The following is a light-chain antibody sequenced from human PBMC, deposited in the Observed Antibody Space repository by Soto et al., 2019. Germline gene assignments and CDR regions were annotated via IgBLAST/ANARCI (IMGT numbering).Light chain of an antibody. CDR3: LQKYFYPFT. CDR2: AAS. Sequence: AIQMTQSQSSLSASVGARVPISCLASQGIRNDLDWFQQKPGKAPKLLIYAASNLQSGVPARFSGSGSGTDFTLTISSLQPEDFATYYCLQKYFYPFTFGPGTKVDIK. V-gene: IGKV1-6*01. J-gene: IGKJ3*01. CDR1: QGIRND.